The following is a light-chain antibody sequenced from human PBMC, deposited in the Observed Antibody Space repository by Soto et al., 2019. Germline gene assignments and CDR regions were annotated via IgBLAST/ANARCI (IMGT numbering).Light chain of an antibody. J-gene: IGLJ1*01. V-gene: IGLV2-14*01. CDR1: SSDVGGYNY. CDR2: DVS. CDR3: SSYTTSNTRQIV. Sequence: QSVLPQPASGSGSPGQSSSISCTGTSSDVGGYNYVSWYQQHPGKAPKFMIYDVSNRPSGVSNRFSGSKSGNTASLTISGLQAEDEADYYCSSYTTSNTRQIVFGTGTKVTVL.